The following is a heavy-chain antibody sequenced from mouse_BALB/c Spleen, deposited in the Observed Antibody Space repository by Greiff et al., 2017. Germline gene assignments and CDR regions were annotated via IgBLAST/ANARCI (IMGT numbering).Heavy chain of an antibody. D-gene: IGHD2-1*01. Sequence: QVQLQQSGAELVRPGSSVKISCKASGYAFSSYWMNWVKQRPGQGLEWIGQIYPGDGDTNYNGKFKGKATLTADKSSSTAYMQLSSLTSEDSAVYFCARSNGNLGFAYWGQGTLVTVSA. CDR1: GYAFSSYW. CDR3: ARSNGNLGFAY. V-gene: IGHV1-80*01. J-gene: IGHJ3*01. CDR2: IYPGDGDT.